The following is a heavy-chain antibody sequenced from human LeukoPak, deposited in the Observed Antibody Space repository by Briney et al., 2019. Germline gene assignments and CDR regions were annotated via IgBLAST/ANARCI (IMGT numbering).Heavy chain of an antibody. CDR1: GGSFSGYY. CDR3: ARGFEGSGSLKYSHLGFDP. Sequence: SETLSHTCAVYGGSFSGYYWSWIRQPPGKGLEWIGEINHSGSTNYNPSLKSRVTISVDTSKNQFSLKLSSVTAADTAVYYCARGFEGSGSLKYSHLGFDPWGQGTLVTVSS. D-gene: IGHD3-10*01. V-gene: IGHV4-34*01. J-gene: IGHJ5*02. CDR2: INHSGST.